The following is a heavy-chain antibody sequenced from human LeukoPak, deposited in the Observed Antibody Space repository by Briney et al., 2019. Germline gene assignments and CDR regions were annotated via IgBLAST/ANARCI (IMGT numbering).Heavy chain of an antibody. CDR2: INHSGST. CDR1: GGSFSGYY. D-gene: IGHD5-12*01. CDR3: ARIPIVATIESYYYYGMDV. J-gene: IGHJ6*02. V-gene: IGHV4-34*01. Sequence: SETLSLTCAVYGGSFSGYYWSWIRQPPGKGLEWIGEINHSGSTNYNPSLKSRVTISVDTSKNQFSLKLSSVTAADTAVYYCARIPIVATIESYYYYGMDVWGQGTTVTVSS.